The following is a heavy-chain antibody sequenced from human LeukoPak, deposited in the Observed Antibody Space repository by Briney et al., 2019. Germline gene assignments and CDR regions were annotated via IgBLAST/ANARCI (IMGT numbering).Heavy chain of an antibody. D-gene: IGHD6-13*01. Sequence: SETLSLTCTVSGGSISSYDWSWIRQPPGKGLEWIGYIYYSGSTNYNPSLKSRVTISVDTSKNQFSLKLSSVTAADTAVYYCARLYSSSWYYFDYWGQGTLVTVSS. CDR1: GGSISSYD. CDR2: IYYSGST. V-gene: IGHV4-59*08. J-gene: IGHJ4*02. CDR3: ARLYSSSWYYFDY.